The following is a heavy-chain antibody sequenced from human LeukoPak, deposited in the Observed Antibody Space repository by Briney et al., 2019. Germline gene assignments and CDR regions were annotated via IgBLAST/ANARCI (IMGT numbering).Heavy chain of an antibody. CDR2: IYYTGSA. Sequence: PSETLSLTCTVSGDSISNYSWNWIRQPPGMGLEWIGSIYYTGSADYIPSLRSRLTISVDTSKNQFSLHLNSVTPEDTAVYYCARRLTQYDCFDPWGQGILVTVSS. CDR3: ARRLTQYDCFDP. J-gene: IGHJ5*02. CDR1: GDSISNYS. V-gene: IGHV4-59*12. D-gene: IGHD2-2*01.